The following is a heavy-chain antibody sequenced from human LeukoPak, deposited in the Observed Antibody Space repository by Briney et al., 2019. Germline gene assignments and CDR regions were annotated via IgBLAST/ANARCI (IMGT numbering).Heavy chain of an antibody. CDR2: INWNGGST. D-gene: IGHD3-10*01. CDR1: GFTFDDYG. Sequence: GGSLRLSCAASGFTFDDYGMSWGRQTPGKGLEWVSGINWNGGSTGYADSVKGRFTLSRDNAKNSLYLQMNSLRAEDTALYHCARGHHGSGSPPYGMDVWGQGTTVTVSS. J-gene: IGHJ6*02. CDR3: ARGHHGSGSPPYGMDV. V-gene: IGHV3-20*01.